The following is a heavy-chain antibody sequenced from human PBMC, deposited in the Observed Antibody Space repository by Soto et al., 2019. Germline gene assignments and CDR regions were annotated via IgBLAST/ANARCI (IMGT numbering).Heavy chain of an antibody. D-gene: IGHD6-6*01. V-gene: IGHV4-31*03. Sequence: SETLSLTCTVSGGSISSGGYYWSWIRQHPGKGLEWIGYIYYSGSTYYNPSLKSRVTISVDTSKNQFSLKLSSVTAADTAVYYCARGGIAAQYYFDYWGQGTLVTVSS. J-gene: IGHJ4*02. CDR2: IYYSGST. CDR3: ARGGIAAQYYFDY. CDR1: GGSISSGGYY.